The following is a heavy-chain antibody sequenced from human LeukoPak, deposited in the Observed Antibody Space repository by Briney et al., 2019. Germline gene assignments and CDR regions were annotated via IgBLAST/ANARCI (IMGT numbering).Heavy chain of an antibody. J-gene: IGHJ6*02. CDR3: ARHLHYYGSGNYYYYFYAMDV. CDR2: IWYDGSNK. V-gene: IGHV3-33*08. Sequence: GGSLRLSCAASGFTFDDYGMSWVRQAPGKGLEWVAVIWYDGSNKYYADSVKGRSTISRDNSKNTLYLQMNSLRADDTAVYYCARHLHYYGSGNYYYYFYAMDVWGQGTTVTVSS. D-gene: IGHD3-10*01. CDR1: GFTFDDYG.